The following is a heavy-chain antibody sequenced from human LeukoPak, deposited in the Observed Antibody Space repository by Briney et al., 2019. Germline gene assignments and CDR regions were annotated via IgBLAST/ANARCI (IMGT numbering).Heavy chain of an antibody. CDR1: GFIFTISG. CDR3: VQGPYNFDLPGSGFDH. D-gene: IGHD3-10*01. CDR2: VSPSVVP. Sequence: GGSLTLSCVGSGFIFTISGMDWVRQGPGKGLEWVSGVSPSVVPFYGDSVKGRFTISRDNSQNTVYLQMNSLRTEDTAIYYCVQGPYNFDLPGSGFDHWGQGTLVTVSS. V-gene: IGHV3-23*01. J-gene: IGHJ4*02.